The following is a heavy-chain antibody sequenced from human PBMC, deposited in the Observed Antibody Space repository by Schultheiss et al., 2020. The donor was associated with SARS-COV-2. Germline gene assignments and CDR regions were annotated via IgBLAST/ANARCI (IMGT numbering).Heavy chain of an antibody. V-gene: IGHV4-4*07. D-gene: IGHD3-3*01. CDR1: GGSISSYY. Sequence: SETLSLTCTVSGGSISSYYWSWIRQPAGKGLEWIGRIYTSGSTNYNPSLKSRVTMSVDTSKNQFSLKLSSVTAADTAVYYCARVGDGDFWSGSPYYYYYMDVWGKGTTVTVSS. CDR2: IYTSGST. J-gene: IGHJ6*03. CDR3: ARVGDGDFWSGSPYYYYYMDV.